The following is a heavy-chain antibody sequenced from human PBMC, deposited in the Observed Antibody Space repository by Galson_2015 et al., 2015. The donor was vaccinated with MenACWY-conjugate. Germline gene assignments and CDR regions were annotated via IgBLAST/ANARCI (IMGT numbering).Heavy chain of an antibody. CDR1: GFTFSSYT. Sequence: SLRLSCAASGFTFSSYTINWVRQAPGKGLEWVSSISMSSSYIYYADSVKGRFTISRDNAKNSLYLQMNSLRDEDTAVYYCARDREDYEHVWGTYRPHYFDYWGRGTLLTVSS. CDR2: ISMSSSYI. J-gene: IGHJ4*01. V-gene: IGHV3-21*01. D-gene: IGHD3-16*02. CDR3: ARDREDYEHVWGTYRPHYFDY.